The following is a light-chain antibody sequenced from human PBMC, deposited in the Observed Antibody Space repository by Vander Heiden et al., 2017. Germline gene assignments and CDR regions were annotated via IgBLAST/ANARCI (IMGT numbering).Light chain of an antibody. CDR3: QSYDSSLSGYVV. V-gene: IGLV1-40*01. CDR1: SSNIGAGYD. Sequence: QSVLTQPPSVSGAPGQRVSISCTGISSNIGAGYDVHWYKQLPGTAPKLLIYGNSNRPSGVPDRFSGSKSGTSASLAITGLQAEDEADYYCQSYDSSLSGYVVFGGGTKLTVL. J-gene: IGLJ2*01. CDR2: GNS.